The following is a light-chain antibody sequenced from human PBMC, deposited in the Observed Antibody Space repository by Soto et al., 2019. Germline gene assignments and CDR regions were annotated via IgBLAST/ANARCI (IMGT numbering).Light chain of an antibody. CDR3: SSYASSRSYV. CDR1: SSDIGSYKH. J-gene: IGLJ1*01. CDR2: EVS. V-gene: IGLV2-14*03. Sequence: QSALTQPVSVSGSPGRSVTISCTGTSSDIGSYKHVSWYQQYPGKAPKLMIYEVSDRPSGVSNRFSGSKSGNTASLTISGLQAEDEADYYCSSYASSRSYVFGTGTKVTVL.